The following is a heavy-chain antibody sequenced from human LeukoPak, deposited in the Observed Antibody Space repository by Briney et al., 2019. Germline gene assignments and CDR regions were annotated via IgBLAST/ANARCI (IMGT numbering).Heavy chain of an antibody. D-gene: IGHD5-18*01. V-gene: IGHV3-64*02. CDR1: GFTFTNYA. J-gene: IGHJ5*02. CDR3: ARSEGRGYSYGLVVTQFDP. Sequence: PGGSLRLSYAASGFTFTNYAMHWVRQAPGKGLEYVSAISYNGGSTYYADSVKGRFTISRDNSKNTLYLQMGSLTAEDTAVYYCARSEGRGYSYGLVVTQFDPWGQGTLVTVSS. CDR2: ISYNGGST.